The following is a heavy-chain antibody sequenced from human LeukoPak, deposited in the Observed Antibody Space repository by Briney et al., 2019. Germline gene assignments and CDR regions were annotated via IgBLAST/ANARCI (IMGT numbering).Heavy chain of an antibody. CDR1: GYSISSDYY. D-gene: IGHD3-9*01. Sequence: SETLSLTCTVSGYSISSDYYWGWIRQPPGKGLEWIGEINHSGSTNYNPSLKSRVTISVDTSKNQFSLKLSSVTAADTAVYYCARRKGYYDILTGYLYPTPPFDYWGQGTLVTVSS. CDR3: ARRKGYYDILTGYLYPTPPFDY. CDR2: INHSGST. V-gene: IGHV4-38-2*02. J-gene: IGHJ4*02.